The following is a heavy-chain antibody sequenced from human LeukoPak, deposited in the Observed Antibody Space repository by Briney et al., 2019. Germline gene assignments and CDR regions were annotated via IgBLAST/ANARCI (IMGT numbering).Heavy chain of an antibody. D-gene: IGHD6-6*01. J-gene: IGHJ4*02. Sequence: SETLSLTCTVSGGSISSYYWSWIRQPPGKRLEWIGYIYYSGSTNYNPSLKSRVTISVDTSKNQFSLKLSSVTAADTAVYYCARSSSSPILNFDYWGQGTLVTVSS. V-gene: IGHV4-59*12. CDR3: ARSSSSPILNFDY. CDR1: GGSISSYY. CDR2: IYYSGST.